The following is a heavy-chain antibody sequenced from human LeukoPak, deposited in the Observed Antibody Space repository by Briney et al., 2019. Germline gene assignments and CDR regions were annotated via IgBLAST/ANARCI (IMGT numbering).Heavy chain of an antibody. V-gene: IGHV1-46*01. D-gene: IGHD3-10*01. CDR3: ARERLLWFGVNDAFDI. CDR1: GYTFTSYY. CDR2: INPSGGST. Sequence: ASVKVSCKASGYTFTSYYMHWVRQAPGQGLEWMGIINPSGGSTSYAQKFQGRVTMTRDTSISTAYMELSRLRSDDTAVYYCARERLLWFGVNDAFDIWGQGTMVTVSS. J-gene: IGHJ3*02.